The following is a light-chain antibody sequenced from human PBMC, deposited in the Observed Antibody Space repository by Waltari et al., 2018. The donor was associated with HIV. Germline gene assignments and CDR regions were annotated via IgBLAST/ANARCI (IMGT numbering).Light chain of an antibody. CDR2: EVT. CDR3: CSYAGSGLV. J-gene: IGLJ3*02. V-gene: IGLV2-23*02. Sequence: QSALTQSASVSGSPGQSIPISCPGTSRDVGAYPLVSWYQQHPGEVPKLLIYEVTKRPSGVSTRFSGSKSANTASLTISGLQAEDEADYYCCSYAGSGLVFGGGTKLTVL. CDR1: SRDVGAYPL.